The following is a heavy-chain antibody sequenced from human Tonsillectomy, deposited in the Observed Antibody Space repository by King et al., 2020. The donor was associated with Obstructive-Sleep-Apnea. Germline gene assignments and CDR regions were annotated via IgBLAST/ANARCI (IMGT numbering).Heavy chain of an antibody. CDR3: AKDFSGDIWFGELFDPYDY. V-gene: IGHV3-23*04. J-gene: IGHJ4*02. D-gene: IGHD3-10*01. CDR1: GFTFSSYA. Sequence: VQLVESGGGLVQPGGSLRLSCAASGFTFSSYAMSWVRQAPGKGLEWVSAISGSGGSTYYADSVKGRFTISRDNSKNTLYLQMNSLRAEDTAVYYCAKDFSGDIWFGELFDPYDYWGQGTLVTVSS. CDR2: ISGSGGST.